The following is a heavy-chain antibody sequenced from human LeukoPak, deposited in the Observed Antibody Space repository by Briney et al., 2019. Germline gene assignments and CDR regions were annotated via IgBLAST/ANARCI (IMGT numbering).Heavy chain of an antibody. Sequence: GGSLRLSCLASKFTFNNYAMTWVRQAPGKGLEWVSYISSSGSTIYYADAVKGRFTISRDNAKNSLYLQMNSLRAEDTAVYYCAELGITMIGGVWGKGTTVTISS. D-gene: IGHD3-10*02. CDR2: ISSSGSTI. V-gene: IGHV3-48*03. CDR1: KFTFNNYA. CDR3: AELGITMIGGV. J-gene: IGHJ6*04.